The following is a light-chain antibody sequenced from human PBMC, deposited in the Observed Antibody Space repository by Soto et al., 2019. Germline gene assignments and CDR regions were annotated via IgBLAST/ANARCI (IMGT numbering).Light chain of an antibody. Sequence: QSALTRPRSVSGSPGQSVTISCTGTSSDVGGYNYVSWYQQHPGKAPKLMIYDVSKRPSGVPDRFSGSKSGNTASLTISGLQAEDEADYYCCSYAGSYVVFGGGTKLNVL. CDR3: CSYAGSYVV. CDR1: SSDVGGYNY. CDR2: DVS. V-gene: IGLV2-11*01. J-gene: IGLJ2*01.